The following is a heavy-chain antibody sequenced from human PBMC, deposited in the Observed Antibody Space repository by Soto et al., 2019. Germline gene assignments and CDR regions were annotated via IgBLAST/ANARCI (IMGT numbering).Heavy chain of an antibody. Sequence: EGSIRHWYTVSGGTLSREPMPWVRQAPGKGLEWVALILSDGSNKYYADSVKGRFTTSRDNSKNTMYLQMNSLSVEDTAVYYCARDDEGGSDCDLGYWGQGA. CDR1: GGTLSREP. D-gene: IGHD1-26*01. J-gene: IGHJ4*02. V-gene: IGHV3-30-3*01. CDR3: ARDDEGGSDCDLGY. CDR2: ILSDGSNK.